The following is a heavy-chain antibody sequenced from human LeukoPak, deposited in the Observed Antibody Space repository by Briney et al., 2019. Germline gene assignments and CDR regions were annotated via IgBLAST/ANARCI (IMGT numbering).Heavy chain of an antibody. D-gene: IGHD3-3*01. Sequence: SQTLSLACAVSGDSVSSNTAAWYWIRQSPSRGLEWLGRTFYRSKWNYEYAVSVRTRITITVDTSKNQFSLQLRSVTPEDTAVYYCARVKAELRFLEWLDYWGQGTLVTVSS. CDR3: ARVKAELRFLEWLDY. CDR2: TFYRSKWNY. J-gene: IGHJ4*02. V-gene: IGHV6-1*01. CDR1: GDSVSSNTAA.